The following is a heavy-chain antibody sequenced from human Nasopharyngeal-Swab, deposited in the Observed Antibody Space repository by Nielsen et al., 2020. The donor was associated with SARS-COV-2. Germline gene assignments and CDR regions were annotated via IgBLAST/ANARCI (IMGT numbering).Heavy chain of an antibody. CDR1: GGSISSYN. Sequence: SETLSLTCTVSGGSISSYNWSWIWQSPGKGLEWIGFFYYSGITNYNPSLTSRVTILIDTSKNQFSLKLNFVTAADTAVYYCSREVVGGLVDSWGQGTLVTVSS. CDR2: FYYSGIT. V-gene: IGHV4-59*12. D-gene: IGHD1-26*01. J-gene: IGHJ4*02. CDR3: SREVVGGLVDS.